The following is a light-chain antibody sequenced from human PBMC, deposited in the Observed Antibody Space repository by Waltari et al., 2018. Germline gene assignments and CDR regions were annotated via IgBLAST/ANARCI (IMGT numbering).Light chain of an antibody. CDR1: QSVTSIS. CDR2: GTS. Sequence: ELVLTHSPGAASLSPGERATLACRASQSVTSISLTWYQNTVGQAHRLLIYGTSIRATGIPDRFIGSGYRTEFTLTISRLEPEDFAVYYCQQYDGEVVTFGGGTKVEI. J-gene: IGKJ4*01. V-gene: IGKV3-20*01. CDR3: QQYDGEVVT.